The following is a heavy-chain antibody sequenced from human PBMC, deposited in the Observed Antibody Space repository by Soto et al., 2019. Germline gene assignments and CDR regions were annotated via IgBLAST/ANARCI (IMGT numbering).Heavy chain of an antibody. V-gene: IGHV4-34*01. Sequence: SQTLSLTCAVEGVSCMGHDGICLRQPPGKGLEWIGEINHSGSTKYNPSLKSRVTISVDTSKNQFSLKLTSVTAADTAVYYCARGIVATNNNWFDPWGQGTLVTVSS. J-gene: IGHJ5*02. CDR2: INHSGST. CDR1: GVSCMGHD. CDR3: ARGIVATNNNWFDP. D-gene: IGHD5-12*01.